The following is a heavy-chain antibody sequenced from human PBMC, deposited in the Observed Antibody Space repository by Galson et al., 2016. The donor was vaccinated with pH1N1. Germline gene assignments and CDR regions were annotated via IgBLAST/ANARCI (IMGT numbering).Heavy chain of an antibody. CDR2: IRQDGSEK. V-gene: IGHV3-7*01. CDR3: ARARFDP. J-gene: IGHJ5*02. CDR1: GFTFSNFW. Sequence: SLRLSCAASGFTFSNFWMHWVRQAPGKGLEWVANIRQDGSEKYYVDSVKGRFTLSRDNAKNSLYLQMNSLTAEDTAVYYCARARFDPWGQGTLVTVSS.